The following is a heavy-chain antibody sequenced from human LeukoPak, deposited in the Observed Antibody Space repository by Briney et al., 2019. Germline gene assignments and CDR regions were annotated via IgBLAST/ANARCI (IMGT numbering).Heavy chain of an antibody. Sequence: GGSLRLSCAASGFTFSSYAMSWVRQAPGKGLEWVSAISGSGGSTYYVDSVKGRFTISRDNSKNTLYLQMNSLRAEDTAVYYCAKDQNYYDSSGNFDYWGQGPLVTVSS. V-gene: IGHV3-23*01. CDR1: GFTFSSYA. CDR3: AKDQNYYDSSGNFDY. CDR2: ISGSGGST. D-gene: IGHD3-22*01. J-gene: IGHJ4*02.